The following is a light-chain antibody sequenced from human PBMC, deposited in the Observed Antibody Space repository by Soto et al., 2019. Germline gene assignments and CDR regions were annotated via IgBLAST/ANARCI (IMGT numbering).Light chain of an antibody. Sequence: QSVLTQPASVSGSPGQSITISCTGTSSDVGSYNLVSWYQQHPGKAPKLMIYDVSNRPSGVSNRFSGSKSGNTASLTLSGLQAEDEADYYCSSYTTSSTLVFGGGTQLTVL. J-gene: IGLJ3*02. CDR1: SSDVGSYNL. CDR3: SSYTTSSTLV. CDR2: DVS. V-gene: IGLV2-14*02.